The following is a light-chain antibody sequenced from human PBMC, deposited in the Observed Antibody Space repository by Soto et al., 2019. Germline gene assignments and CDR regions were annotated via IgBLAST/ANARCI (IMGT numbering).Light chain of an antibody. CDR2: GAS. CDR3: QQFGTSPPST. J-gene: IGKJ5*01. V-gene: IGKV3-20*01. Sequence: DIVLTQSPGTLSLSPGERATLSCRASQSVSRIYLAWYQQKPGQAPRLLIYGASSRATGIPDRFSGSGSGTDFTLTISRLEPEDFAVYYCQQFGTSPPSTFGQGTRLEIK. CDR1: QSVSRIY.